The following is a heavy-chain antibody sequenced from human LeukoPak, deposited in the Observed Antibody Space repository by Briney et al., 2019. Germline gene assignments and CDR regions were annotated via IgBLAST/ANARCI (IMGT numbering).Heavy chain of an antibody. J-gene: IGHJ3*02. V-gene: IGHV3-30*02. CDR1: GFTFSSYD. CDR3: VKDLGSYAFDI. Sequence: GGSLRLSCAASGFTFSSYDMHWVRQAPGKGLEWVTFIRYDGSTKYYGDSVKGRFTISRDNPKNTRYLQMNSLGPEDTAVYHCVKDLGSYAFDIWGQGTMVTVSS. CDR2: IRYDGSTK. D-gene: IGHD3-10*01.